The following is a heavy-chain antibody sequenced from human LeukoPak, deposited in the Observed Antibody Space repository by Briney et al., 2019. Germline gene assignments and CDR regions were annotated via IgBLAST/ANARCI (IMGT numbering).Heavy chain of an antibody. CDR3: ASSPFGSRWAYLNY. CDR2: IYTSGST. J-gene: IGHJ4*02. V-gene: IGHV4-4*07. Sequence: SETLSLTCTVSGGSVSSYYCSWIRQPAGKGLEWIGRIYTSGSTNYNPSLKSRVTMSVDTSKNQFSLKLSSVIAADTAVYFCASSPFGSRWAYLNYWGQGTLVTVSS. CDR1: GGSVSSYY. D-gene: IGHD6-13*01.